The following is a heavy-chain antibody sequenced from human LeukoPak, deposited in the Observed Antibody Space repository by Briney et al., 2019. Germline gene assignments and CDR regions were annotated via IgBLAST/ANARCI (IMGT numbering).Heavy chain of an antibody. CDR2: ISSSGSTI. J-gene: IGHJ6*04. CDR3: AELGITMIGGV. CDR1: GFTFMNYA. Sequence: GGSLRLSCATSGFTFMNYAMSWVSQAPGKGLEWVSYISSSGSTIDYADSVKGRFTISRDNAKNSLYLQMNSLRAEDTAVYYCAELGITMIGGVWGKGTTVTISS. V-gene: IGHV3-48*03. D-gene: IGHD3-10*02.